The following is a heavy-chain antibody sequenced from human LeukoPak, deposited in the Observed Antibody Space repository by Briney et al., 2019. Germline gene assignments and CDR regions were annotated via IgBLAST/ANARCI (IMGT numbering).Heavy chain of an antibody. D-gene: IGHD1-26*01. J-gene: IGHJ5*02. CDR3: AGDSGINWFDP. CDR1: GGSISSGSYY. Sequence: PSQTLSLTCTVSGGSISSGSYYWSWIRQPAGKGLEWIGRIYTSGSTNYNPSLKSRVTISVDTSKNQFSLKLSSVTAADTAVYYCAGDSGINWFDPWGQGTLVTVSS. CDR2: IYTSGST. V-gene: IGHV4-61*02.